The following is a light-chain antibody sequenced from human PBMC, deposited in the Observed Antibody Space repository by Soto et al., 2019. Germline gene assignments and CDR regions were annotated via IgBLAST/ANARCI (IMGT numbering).Light chain of an antibody. CDR1: QGIAAS. J-gene: IGKJ4*01. CDR2: AHS. V-gene: IGKV1-9*01. CDR3: QQTRTYPRT. Sequence: DIQLTQSPSFLSASVGDRVTITCRASQGIAASLDWYQQKPGNPPRLLIYAHSTLQSGVPSRFSGSGSGTRGTLTISSLEPEDFATYYCQQTRTYPRTFGGGTKVEMK.